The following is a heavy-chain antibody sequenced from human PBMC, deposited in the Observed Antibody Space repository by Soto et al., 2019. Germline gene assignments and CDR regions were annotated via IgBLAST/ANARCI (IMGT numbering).Heavy chain of an antibody. CDR1: GFSFSSYG. D-gene: IGHD6-19*01. J-gene: IGHJ5*02. CDR3: TKPRSSLQWPPFDP. CDR2: ISPDGSNK. Sequence: GGSLRLSCAASGFSFSSYGMHWVRQAPGKGLEWVAVISPDGSNKDYADSVKGRFTISRDNSKNTLYLQMNSLRVEDTAVYHCTKPRSSLQWPPFDPWGHGTLVTVSS. V-gene: IGHV3-30*18.